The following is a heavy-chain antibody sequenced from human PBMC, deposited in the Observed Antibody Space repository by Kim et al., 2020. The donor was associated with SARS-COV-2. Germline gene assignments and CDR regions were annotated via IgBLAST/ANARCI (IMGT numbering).Heavy chain of an antibody. CDR2: IYYSGST. D-gene: IGHD4-4*01. Sequence: SETLSLTCTVSGGSVSSGSYYWSWIRQPPGKGLEWIGYIYYSGSTNYNPSLKSRVTISVDTSKNQFSLKLSSVTAADTAVYYCASCYSNYVHYYYGMDVWGQGTTVTVSS. CDR1: GGSVSSGSYY. V-gene: IGHV4-61*01. J-gene: IGHJ6*02. CDR3: ASCYSNYVHYYYGMDV.